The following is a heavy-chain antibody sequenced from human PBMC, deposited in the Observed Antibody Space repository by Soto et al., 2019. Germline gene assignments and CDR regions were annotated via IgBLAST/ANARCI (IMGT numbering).Heavy chain of an antibody. CDR3: ARGPGYYFDY. J-gene: IGHJ4*02. V-gene: IGHV3-64*01. CDR1: GFTFGDYA. Sequence: GGSLRLSCTASGFTFGDYAMSWFRQAPGKGLEYVSAISSNGGSTYYANSVKGRFTISRDNSKNTLYLQMGSLRAEDMAVYYCARGPGYYFDYWGQGTLVTVSS. CDR2: ISSNGGST.